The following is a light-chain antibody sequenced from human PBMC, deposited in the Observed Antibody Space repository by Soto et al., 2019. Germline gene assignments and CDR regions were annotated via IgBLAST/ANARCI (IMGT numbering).Light chain of an antibody. J-gene: IGKJ1*01. CDR2: GAS. CDR1: QSVRSSY. V-gene: IGKV3D-20*02. Sequence: EIVLTQSPATLSLSPGERATLSCRASQSVRSSYLAWYQQKPGQAPRLLIYGASSRATGIPDRFSASGTGTDFTLTISDVQPEDFAVYYCHQRQSWPRTFGQGTKVDIK. CDR3: HQRQSWPRT.